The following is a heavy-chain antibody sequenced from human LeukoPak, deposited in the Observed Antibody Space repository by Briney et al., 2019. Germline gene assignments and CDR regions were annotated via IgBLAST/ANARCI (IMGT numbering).Heavy chain of an antibody. Sequence: GGSLRLSCAASGFTVSSSYMSWVRQAPGKGLEWVSVIYSGGSTYYADSVKGRFTISRDNSKNTLYLQINSIRAEDTAVYYCARDISSSRRYYYYYMDVWGKGTTVTVSS. D-gene: IGHD6-13*01. J-gene: IGHJ6*03. CDR2: IYSGGST. CDR3: ARDISSSRRYYYYYMDV. CDR1: GFTVSSSY. V-gene: IGHV3-66*02.